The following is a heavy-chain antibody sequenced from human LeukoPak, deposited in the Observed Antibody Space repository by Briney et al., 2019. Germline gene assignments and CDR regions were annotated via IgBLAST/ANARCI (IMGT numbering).Heavy chain of an antibody. CDR2: ISSSGSTI. CDR1: GLTFSDYY. CDR3: ARARAYDFWSGYLRPTYGMDV. J-gene: IGHJ6*02. D-gene: IGHD3-3*01. Sequence: GGSLRLSCAASGLTFSDYYMSWIRQAPGKGLEWVSYISSSGSTIYYADSVKGRFTISRDNAKNSLYLQMNSLRAEDTAVYYCARARAYDFWSGYLRPTYGMDVWGQGTTVTVSS. V-gene: IGHV3-11*01.